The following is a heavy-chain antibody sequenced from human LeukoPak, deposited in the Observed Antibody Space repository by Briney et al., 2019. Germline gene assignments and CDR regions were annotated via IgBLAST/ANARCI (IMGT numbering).Heavy chain of an antibody. V-gene: IGHV1-18*01. Sequence: ASVEVSCKASGYTFTSYGISWVRQAPGQGLEWMGWISAYNGNTNYAQKLQGRVTMTTDTSTSTAYMELRSLRSDDTAVYYCARGRIAAGTVGVVSAFWGQGTLVTVSS. CDR1: GYTFTSYG. D-gene: IGHD6-13*01. J-gene: IGHJ4*02. CDR3: ARGRIAAGTVGVVSAF. CDR2: ISAYNGNT.